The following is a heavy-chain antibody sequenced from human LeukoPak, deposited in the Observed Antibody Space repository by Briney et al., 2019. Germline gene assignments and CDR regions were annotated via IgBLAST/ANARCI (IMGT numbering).Heavy chain of an antibody. CDR3: ARERIVGAPDY. CDR1: GGSISSYY. Sequence: SETLSLTCTVSGGSISSYYWSWIRQPPGKGLEWIGYIYYSGSTNYNPSLKSRVTISVDTSKNQFSLKLSSVTAADTAVYYCARERIVGAPDYWGQGTLVTVSS. J-gene: IGHJ4*02. D-gene: IGHD1-26*01. CDR2: IYYSGST. V-gene: IGHV4-59*01.